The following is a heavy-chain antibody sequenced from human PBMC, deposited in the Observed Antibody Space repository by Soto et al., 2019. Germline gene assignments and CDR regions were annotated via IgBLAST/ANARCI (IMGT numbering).Heavy chain of an antibody. CDR1: GFTFSRYA. CDR2: ISYDGTRK. V-gene: IGHV3-30-3*01. J-gene: IGHJ4*02. Sequence: QVQLVESGGGVVQAGRSLRLSCAASGFTFSRYAMHWVRQAPGKGLEWMAFISYDGTRKLYADSVGGRFTISRDNSKSTLYLQMNSLRPEDTAVYYCARERDSFDDWGQGTLVTVSS. CDR3: ARERDSFDD.